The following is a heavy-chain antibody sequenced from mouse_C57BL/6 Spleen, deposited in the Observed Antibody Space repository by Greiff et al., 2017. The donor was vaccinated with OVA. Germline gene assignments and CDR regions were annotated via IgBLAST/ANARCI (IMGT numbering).Heavy chain of an antibody. V-gene: IGHV1-15*01. CDR3: TRWSTTVVYFDY. Sequence: QVQLQQSGAELVRPGASVTLSCKASGYTFTDYEMHWVKQTPVHGLEWIGAIDPETGGTAYNQKFKGKAILTADKSSSTAYMELRSLTSEDSAVYYCTRWSTTVVYFDYWGQGTTLTVSS. D-gene: IGHD1-1*01. J-gene: IGHJ2*01. CDR2: IDPETGGT. CDR1: GYTFTDYE.